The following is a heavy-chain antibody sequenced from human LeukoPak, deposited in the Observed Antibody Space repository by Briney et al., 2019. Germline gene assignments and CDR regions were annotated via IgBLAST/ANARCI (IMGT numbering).Heavy chain of an antibody. D-gene: IGHD7-27*01. Sequence: PSETLSLTCTVSGGSISSDAHRWGWLRQPPGKGLEWIGNIYYSGYTYYNPSLKSRVTISVDTSKNQLSLKLTSVTAADTAVYYCARLDWGSGGSGSFDYWGQGTLVTVSS. CDR3: ARLDWGSGGSGSFDY. V-gene: IGHV4-39*01. CDR2: IYYSGYT. CDR1: GGSISSDAHR. J-gene: IGHJ4*02.